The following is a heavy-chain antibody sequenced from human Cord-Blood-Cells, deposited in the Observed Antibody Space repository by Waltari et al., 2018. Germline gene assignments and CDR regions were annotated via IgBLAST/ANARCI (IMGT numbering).Heavy chain of an antibody. CDR1: GYSFTSYW. CDR3: ARRAEYDFWSGYYRWYFDL. D-gene: IGHD3-3*01. J-gene: IGHJ2*01. V-gene: IGHV5-51*01. Sequence: EVQLVQSGAEVKKPGESLKISCKGSGYSFTSYWIGWVRQLPGKGLEWMGIISPGDSDTRYSPSFQGQVTISVDKSISTAYLQWSSLKASDTAMYYCARRAEYDFWSGYYRWYFDLWGRGTLVTVSS. CDR2: ISPGDSDT.